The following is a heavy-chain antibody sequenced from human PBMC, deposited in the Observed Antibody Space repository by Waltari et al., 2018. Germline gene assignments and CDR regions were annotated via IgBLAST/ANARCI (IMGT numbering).Heavy chain of an antibody. CDR2: IYYSGST. CDR3: ARGGVIYYDFWSGYGSEGMDV. D-gene: IGHD3-3*01. Sequence: QLQLQESAPGLVKPSETLSLTCTVSGGSISSSSYYWCWIRQPPGKGRGWIGSIYYSGSTYYNPSLKSRVTISVDTSKNQFSLKLSSVTAADTAVYYCARGGVIYYDFWSGYGSEGMDVWGQGTTVTVSS. V-gene: IGHV4-39*07. CDR1: GGSISSSSYY. J-gene: IGHJ6*02.